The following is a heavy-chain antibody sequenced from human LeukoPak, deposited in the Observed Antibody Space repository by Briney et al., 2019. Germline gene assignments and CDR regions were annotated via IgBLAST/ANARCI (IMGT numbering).Heavy chain of an antibody. CDR3: ARAGPGSGSYIDY. V-gene: IGHV3-30-3*01. CDR2: ISYDGSNK. Sequence: GGSLRLSCAASGFTFSSYAMSWVRQAPGKGLEWVAVISYDGSNKYYADSVKGRFTISRDNSKNTLYLQMNSLRAEDTAVYYCARAGPGSGSYIDYWGQGTLVTVSS. CDR1: GFTFSSYA. J-gene: IGHJ4*02. D-gene: IGHD3-10*01.